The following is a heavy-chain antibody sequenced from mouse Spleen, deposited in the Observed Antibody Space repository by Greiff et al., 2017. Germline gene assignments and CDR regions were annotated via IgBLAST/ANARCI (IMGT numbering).Heavy chain of an antibody. CDR3: AREDNWDNFDY. D-gene: IGHD4-1*01. CDR2: ISYDGSN. CDR1: GYSITSGYY. Sequence: ESGPGLVKPSQSLSLTCSVPGYSITSGYYWNWIRQFPGNKLEWMGYISYDGSNNYNPSLKNRISITRDTSKNQFFLKLNSVTTEDTATYYCAREDNWDNFDYWGQGTTLTVSS. V-gene: IGHV3-6*01. J-gene: IGHJ2*01.